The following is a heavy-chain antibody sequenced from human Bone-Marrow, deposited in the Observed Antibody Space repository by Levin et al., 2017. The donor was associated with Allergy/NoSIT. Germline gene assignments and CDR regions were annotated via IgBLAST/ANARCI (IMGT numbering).Heavy chain of an antibody. CDR2: IIPILGIA. V-gene: IGHV1-69*02. CDR3: ARAGGLSGIAVAKNWFDP. D-gene: IGHD6-19*01. CDR1: GGTFSSYT. J-gene: IGHJ5*02. Sequence: SVKVSCKASGGTFSSYTISWVRQAPGQGLEWMGRIIPILGIANYAQKFQGRVTITAGKSTSTAYMELSSLRSEDTAVYYCARAGGLSGIAVAKNWFDPWGQGTLVTVSS.